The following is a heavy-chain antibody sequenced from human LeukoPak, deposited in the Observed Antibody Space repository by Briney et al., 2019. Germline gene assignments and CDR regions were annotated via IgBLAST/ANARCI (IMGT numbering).Heavy chain of an antibody. D-gene: IGHD3-22*01. J-gene: IGHJ4*02. CDR1: GYTFTGYY. Sequence: GASVKVSCKASGYTFTGYYMHWVRQAPGQGLEWMGWINPNSGGTNYAQKFQGRVTMTRDTSTSTVYMELSSLRSEDAAVYYCASDSYYDSSGYYFDYWGQGTLVTVSS. V-gene: IGHV1-2*02. CDR3: ASDSYYDSSGYYFDY. CDR2: INPNSGGT.